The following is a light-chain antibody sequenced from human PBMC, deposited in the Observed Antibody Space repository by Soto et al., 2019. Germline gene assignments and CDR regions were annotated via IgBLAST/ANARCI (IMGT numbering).Light chain of an antibody. V-gene: IGKV1-33*01. J-gene: IGKJ4*01. CDR3: QQFQKWPLT. Sequence: DIQMTQSPSSLSASVGDRVTITCQASQDISNYLNWYQQKPGKAPKLLIYDASNLETGVPSRFSGSGSGTDFTFTISSLQPEDIATYYCQQFQKWPLTFGGGTNVEIK. CDR1: QDISNY. CDR2: DAS.